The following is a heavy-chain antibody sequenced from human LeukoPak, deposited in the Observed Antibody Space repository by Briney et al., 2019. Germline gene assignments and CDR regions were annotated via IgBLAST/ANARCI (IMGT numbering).Heavy chain of an antibody. D-gene: IGHD1-26*01. V-gene: IGHV3-20*04. J-gene: IGHJ3*02. Sequence: GGSLRLSCAASGFKFDDYGMSWVRQAPGKGLEWVSSINWNGGSTGYADSVKGRFTISRDNAKNSLYLQMNSLRAEDTALYYCAKGGYYDLDAFDIWGQGAMVTVSS. CDR1: GFKFDDYG. CDR3: AKGGYYDLDAFDI. CDR2: INWNGGST.